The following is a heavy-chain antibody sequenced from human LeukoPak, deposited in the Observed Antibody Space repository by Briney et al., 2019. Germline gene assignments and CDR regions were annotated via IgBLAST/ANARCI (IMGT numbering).Heavy chain of an antibody. CDR3: ARDTDYGDYVFAFDI. J-gene: IGHJ3*02. CDR1: GFTVSSNY. CDR2: ISSSSSYI. D-gene: IGHD4-17*01. Sequence: SGGSLRLSCAASGFTVSSNYMTWVRQAPGKGLEWVSSISSSSSYIYYADSVKGRFTISRDNAKNSLYLQMNSLRAEDTAVYYCARDTDYGDYVFAFDIWGQGTMVTVSS. V-gene: IGHV3-21*01.